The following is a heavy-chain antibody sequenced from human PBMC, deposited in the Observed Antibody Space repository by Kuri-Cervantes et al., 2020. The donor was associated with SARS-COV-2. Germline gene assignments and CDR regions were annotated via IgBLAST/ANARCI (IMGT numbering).Heavy chain of an antibody. CDR2: IWYDGSNK. CDR1: GCTFSSYG. J-gene: IGHJ6*02. Sequence: GESLKISCAASGCTFSSYGMHWVRQAPGKGLEWVAVIWYDGSNKYYADSVKGRFTISRDNSKNTLYLQMNSLRAEDTAVYYCARDLGDILTGYYNGGYYYYGMDVWGQGTTVTVSS. D-gene: IGHD3-9*01. V-gene: IGHV3-33*01. CDR3: ARDLGDILTGYYNGGYYYYGMDV.